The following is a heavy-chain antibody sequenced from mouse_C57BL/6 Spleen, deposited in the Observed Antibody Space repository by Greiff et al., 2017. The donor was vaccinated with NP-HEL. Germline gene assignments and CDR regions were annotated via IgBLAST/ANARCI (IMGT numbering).Heavy chain of an antibody. CDR1: GFTFSSYA. D-gene: IGHD2-1*01. V-gene: IGHV5-9-1*02. Sequence: EVKLMESGEGLVKPGGSLKLSCAASGFTFSSYAMSWVRQTPEKRLEWVAYISSGGDYIYYADTVKGRCPISSEHARHTMYLQMSSLKSEDTDMYYCTRAGNYYFDYWGQGTTLTVSS. CDR3: TRAGNYYFDY. J-gene: IGHJ2*01. CDR2: ISSGGDYI.